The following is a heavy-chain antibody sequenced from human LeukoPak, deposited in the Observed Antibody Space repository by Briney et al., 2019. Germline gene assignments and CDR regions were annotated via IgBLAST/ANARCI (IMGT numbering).Heavy chain of an antibody. J-gene: IGHJ3*02. Sequence: ASETLSLTCSVSGTSISDDYWIWVRQAPGKGLEWIGYIFYRGGSNYNPSFEGRVTFSLDTSKNHFSLRLTSVAAADTAVYFCARMRPVFTSEPFDIWGPGTIVTVSS. D-gene: IGHD1-14*01. CDR2: IFYRGGS. V-gene: IGHV4-59*01. CDR1: GTSISDDY. CDR3: ARMRPVFTSEPFDI.